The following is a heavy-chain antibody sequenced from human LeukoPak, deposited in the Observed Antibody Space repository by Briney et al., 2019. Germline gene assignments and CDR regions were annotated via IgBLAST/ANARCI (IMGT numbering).Heavy chain of an antibody. CDR2: VSGYNDNT. CDR1: SYTFSSYG. D-gene: IGHD1-26*01. V-gene: IGHV1-18*01. Sequence: ASVKVSCKASSYTFSSYGISWVRQAPGQGLEWMGWVSGYNDNTNYAQKLQGRVTMTTDTSTSTAYMELRSLRSDDTAVYYCARVGGTNFDYYYYMDVWGKGTTVTVSS. J-gene: IGHJ6*03. CDR3: ARVGGTNFDYYYYMDV.